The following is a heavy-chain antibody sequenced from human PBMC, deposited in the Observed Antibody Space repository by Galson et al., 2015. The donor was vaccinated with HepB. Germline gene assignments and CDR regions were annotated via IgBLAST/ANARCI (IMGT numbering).Heavy chain of an antibody. V-gene: IGHV3-23*01. CDR3: AKDTSTGSYGVYYLHY. CDR2: ISGSGGTT. D-gene: IGHD1-26*01. CDR1: GFTFSSYA. J-gene: IGHJ4*01. Sequence: SLRLSCAASGFTFSSYAMSWVRQAPGKGLEWVSTISGSGGTTFYADSVKGRFTISRDNSKNTLYLQMNSLRAEDTAVYYCAKDTSTGSYGVYYLHYWGPGTLVTASS.